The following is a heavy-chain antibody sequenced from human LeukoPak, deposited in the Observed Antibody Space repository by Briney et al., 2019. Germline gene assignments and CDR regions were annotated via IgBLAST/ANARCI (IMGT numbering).Heavy chain of an antibody. CDR3: ARDPLSGYFQH. Sequence: GGSLRLSCAASGFTFSSYAMHWVRQAPGKGLEWVAVISYDGSNKYYADSVKGRFTISRDNSKNTLYLQMNSLRAEDMAVYYCARDPLSGYFQHWGQGTLVTVSS. V-gene: IGHV3-30*04. CDR2: ISYDGSNK. D-gene: IGHD2-15*01. CDR1: GFTFSSYA. J-gene: IGHJ1*01.